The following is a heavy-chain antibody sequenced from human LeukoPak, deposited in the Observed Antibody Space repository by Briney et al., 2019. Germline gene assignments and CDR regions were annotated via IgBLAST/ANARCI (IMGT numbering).Heavy chain of an antibody. V-gene: IGHV3-48*03. J-gene: IGHJ4*02. CDR3: ARSVVVVAATSGLDY. D-gene: IGHD2-15*01. Sequence: GGSLRLSCAASGFTFSSYEMNWVRQAPGKGLEWVSYISSSGSTIYYADSVKGRFTISRDNAKNSLYLQMNSLRAEDTAVYYCARSVVVVAATSGLDYWGQGTLVTVSS. CDR1: GFTFSSYE. CDR2: ISSSGSTI.